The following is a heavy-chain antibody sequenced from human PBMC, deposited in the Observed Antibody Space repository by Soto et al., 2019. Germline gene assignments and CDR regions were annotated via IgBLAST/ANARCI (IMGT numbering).Heavy chain of an antibody. CDR2: IWYDGSKK. Sequence: QVQLVESGGGVVQPGRSLRLSCVASGFTFSSHAMHWVRQAPCKGLEWVAVIWYDGSKKYYADSVKGRFTVARDDSKNTLYLQMNSLRDEDTAVYYCARDPGYSNYDFDYWGQGTLVTVSP. CDR1: GFTFSSHA. V-gene: IGHV3-33*01. D-gene: IGHD5-12*01. J-gene: IGHJ4*02. CDR3: ARDPGYSNYDFDY.